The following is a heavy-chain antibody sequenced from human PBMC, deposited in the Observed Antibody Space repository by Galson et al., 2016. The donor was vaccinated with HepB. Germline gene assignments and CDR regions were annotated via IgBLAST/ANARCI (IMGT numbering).Heavy chain of an antibody. CDR1: GYYFPIYW. Sequence: QSGAEVKKPGESLKISCKASGYYFPIYWIGWVRQMSGKGLEWMGTAYPGDSDTRYSPSFQGQVTISADTSKNQFSLRLSSVTAADTAVYYCASGSYQFVYYWGQGTLVTVSS. CDR2: AYPGDSDT. CDR3: ASGSYQFVYY. J-gene: IGHJ4*02. V-gene: IGHV5-51*01. D-gene: IGHD2-2*01.